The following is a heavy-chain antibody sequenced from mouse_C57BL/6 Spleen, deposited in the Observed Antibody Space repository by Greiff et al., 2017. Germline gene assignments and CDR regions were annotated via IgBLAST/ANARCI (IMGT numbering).Heavy chain of an antibody. Sequence: EVQVVESGGGLVKPGGSLKLSCAASGFTFSDYGMHWVRQAPEKGLEWVAYISSGRSTSYYADTVKGLITISRDNAKNTLFRQMTSLRSEDTAMYYCARGGTVVPFDYWGQGTTLTVSS. D-gene: IGHD1-1*01. CDR3: ARGGTVVPFDY. CDR2: ISSGRSTS. V-gene: IGHV5-17*01. CDR1: GFTFSDYG. J-gene: IGHJ2*01.